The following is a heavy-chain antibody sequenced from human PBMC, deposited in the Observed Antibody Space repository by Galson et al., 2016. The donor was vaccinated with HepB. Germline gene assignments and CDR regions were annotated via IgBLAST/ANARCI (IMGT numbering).Heavy chain of an antibody. D-gene: IGHD1-26*01. J-gene: IGHJ3*01. CDR3: ARGGIVGTTSPAFDL. CDR1: GDSITNFS. Sequence: SETLSLTCTVSGDSITNFSWSWIRQTPEKGLAWIGYIYYSGNTNYNPSLKSRVIISLDSSMRQVSLNLSSVTAADTAMYFCARGGIVGTTSPAFDLWGQGTMVTVSS. CDR2: IYYSGNT. V-gene: IGHV4-59*01.